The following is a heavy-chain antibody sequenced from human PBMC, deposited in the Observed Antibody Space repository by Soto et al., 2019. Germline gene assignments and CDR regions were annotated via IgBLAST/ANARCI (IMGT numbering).Heavy chain of an antibody. CDR3: SRVTTFFYWFDP. Sequence: PSETLSLTCAVYGGSFNGYYWSWIRQPPGKGLEWIGSIYYGGSTYYNPSLKGRVTISVDTSKNQFSLKLSSLTAADTAVYYCSRVTTFFYWFDPWGQGTLVTVSS. J-gene: IGHJ5*02. CDR1: GGSFNGYY. D-gene: IGHD4-17*01. CDR2: IYYGGST. V-gene: IGHV4-34*01.